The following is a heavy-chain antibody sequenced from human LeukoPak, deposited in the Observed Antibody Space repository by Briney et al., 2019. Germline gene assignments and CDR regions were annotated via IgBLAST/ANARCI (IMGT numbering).Heavy chain of an antibody. CDR2: IYYSGST. CDR1: GGSISSGSYY. Sequence: NPSQTLSLTCTVSGGSISSGSYYWSWIRQPPGKGLEWIGSIYYSGSTYYNPSLKSRVTISVDTSKNQFSLKLSSVTAADTAVYYCARRNKSPIAVAGRGSLDYWGQGTLVTVSS. V-gene: IGHV4-39*01. CDR3: ARRNKSPIAVAGRGSLDY. D-gene: IGHD6-19*01. J-gene: IGHJ4*02.